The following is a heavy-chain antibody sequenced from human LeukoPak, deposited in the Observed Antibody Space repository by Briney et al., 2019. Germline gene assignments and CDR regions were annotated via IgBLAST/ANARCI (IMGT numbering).Heavy chain of an antibody. V-gene: IGHV3-23*01. Sequence: GGSLRLSCAASGFTFSSYAMSWVRQAPGKGLEWVSAISGSGGSTYYADSVKGRFTISRDNAKNSLYLQMNSLRAEDTALYYCAKDIGRVTDDGEVDYYDSSGYYGDAFDIWGQGTMVTVSS. CDR1: GFTFSSYA. CDR2: ISGSGGST. J-gene: IGHJ3*02. CDR3: AKDIGRVTDDGEVDYYDSSGYYGDAFDI. D-gene: IGHD3-22*01.